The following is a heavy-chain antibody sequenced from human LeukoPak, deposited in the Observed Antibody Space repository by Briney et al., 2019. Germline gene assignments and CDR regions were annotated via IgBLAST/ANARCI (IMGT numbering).Heavy chain of an antibody. V-gene: IGHV1-69*01. CDR1: GGTFSSYA. CDR3: ARVFPYCSSTSCYGCFDP. Sequence: SVKVSCKASGGTFSSYAISWVRQAPGQGLEWMGGIIPFFGTANYAQKFQGRVTITADESTSTAYMELSSLRSEDTAVYYCARVFPYCSSTSCYGCFDPWGQGTLVTVS. CDR2: IIPFFGTA. J-gene: IGHJ5*02. D-gene: IGHD2-2*01.